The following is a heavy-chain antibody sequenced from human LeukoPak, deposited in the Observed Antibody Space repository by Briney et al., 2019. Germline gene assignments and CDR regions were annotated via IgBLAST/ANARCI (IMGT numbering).Heavy chain of an antibody. CDR1: GFTFSSYG. Sequence: PGGSLRLSCAASGFTFSSYGMSWVRQAPGKGLEWVSAISGSGGSTYYADSVKGRFTISRDNSKNTLYLQMNSLRAEDTAVYYCEKGSASNCWYYYYMDVWGKGTTVTISS. J-gene: IGHJ6*03. D-gene: IGHD6-25*01. CDR3: EKGSASNCWYYYYMDV. V-gene: IGHV3-23*01. CDR2: ISGSGGST.